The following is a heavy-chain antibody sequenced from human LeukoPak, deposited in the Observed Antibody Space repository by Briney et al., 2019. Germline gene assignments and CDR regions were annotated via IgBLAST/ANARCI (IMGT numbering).Heavy chain of an antibody. CDR1: GGSISSYY. J-gene: IGHJ4*02. D-gene: IGHD5-18*01. CDR3: ARGQLSSGGGDFDY. Sequence: SETLSLTCTVSGGSISSYYWSWIRQPPGKGLEWIGYIYYSGSTNYNPSLKSRVTISVDTSKNQFSLKLSSVTAADTAVYYCARGQLSSGGGDFDYWGQGTLVTVSS. V-gene: IGHV4-59*01. CDR2: IYYSGST.